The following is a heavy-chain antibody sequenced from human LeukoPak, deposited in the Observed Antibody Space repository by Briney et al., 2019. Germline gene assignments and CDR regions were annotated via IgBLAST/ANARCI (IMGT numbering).Heavy chain of an antibody. V-gene: IGHV3-48*04. CDR3: ARTKKRLLWFGEWPYDAFDI. J-gene: IGHJ3*02. CDR1: GFTFSSYS. Sequence: GGSLRLSCAASGFTFSSYSMNWVRQAPGKGLEWVSYISSSGSTIYYADSVKGRFTISRDNAKNSLYLQMNSLRAEDTAVYYCARTKKRLLWFGEWPYDAFDIWGQGTMVTVSS. CDR2: ISSSGSTI. D-gene: IGHD3-10*01.